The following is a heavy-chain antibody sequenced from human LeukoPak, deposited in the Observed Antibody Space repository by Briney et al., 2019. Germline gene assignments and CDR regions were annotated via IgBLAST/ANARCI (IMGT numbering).Heavy chain of an antibody. V-gene: IGHV4-30-2*05. J-gene: IGHJ4*02. CDR1: GGSISSGGYS. CDR3: ARERIGTMVRGGGDGRANYYFDY. Sequence: NSSETLSLTCAVSGGSISSGGYSWSWIRQPPGKGLEWIGYIYRSGSTYYNPSLKSRVTISVDTSKNQFSLKLSSVTAADTAVYYCARERIGTMVRGGGDGRANYYFDYWGQGTLVTVSS. CDR2: IYRSGST. D-gene: IGHD3-10*01.